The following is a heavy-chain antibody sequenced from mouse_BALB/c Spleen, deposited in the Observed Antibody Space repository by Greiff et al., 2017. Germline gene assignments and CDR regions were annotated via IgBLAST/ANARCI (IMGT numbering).Heavy chain of an antibody. CDR3: ADYYGDY. V-gene: IGHV14-3*02. CDR1: GFNIKDTY. D-gene: IGHD1-1*01. CDR2: IDPANGNT. J-gene: IGHJ2*01. Sequence: EVKLQESGAELVKPGASVKLSCTASGFNIKDTYMHWVKQRPEQGLEWIGRIDPANGNTKYDPKFQGKATITADTSSNTAYLQLSSLTSEDTAVYYCADYYGDYWGQGTTLTVSS.